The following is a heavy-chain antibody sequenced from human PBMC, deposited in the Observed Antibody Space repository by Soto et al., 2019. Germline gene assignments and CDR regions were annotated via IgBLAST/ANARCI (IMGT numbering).Heavy chain of an antibody. V-gene: IGHV1-18*01. Sequence: GASVKVSCKASGYTFTSYGISWVRQAPGQGLEWMGWISAYNGNTNYAQKLQGRVTMTTDTSTSTAYMELRSLRSDDTAVYYCAGGDYYDSSGSRFDPWGQGTLVTVSS. CDR1: GYTFTSYG. CDR2: ISAYNGNT. CDR3: AGGDYYDSSGSRFDP. D-gene: IGHD3-22*01. J-gene: IGHJ5*02.